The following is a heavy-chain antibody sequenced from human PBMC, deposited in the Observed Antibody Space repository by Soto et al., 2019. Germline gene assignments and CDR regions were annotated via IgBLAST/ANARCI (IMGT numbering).Heavy chain of an antibody. CDR3: AAAYSGSYYYYYGMDV. CDR1: GGTFSSSA. J-gene: IGHJ6*02. CDR2: IVVGSGNT. D-gene: IGHD1-26*01. Sequence: ASVKVSCKASGGTFSSSAVQWVRQARGQRLEWIGWIVVGSGNTNYAQKFQERVTITRDMSTSTAYMELSSLRSEDTAVYYCAAAYSGSYYYYYGMDVWGQGTTVTVSS. V-gene: IGHV1-58*01.